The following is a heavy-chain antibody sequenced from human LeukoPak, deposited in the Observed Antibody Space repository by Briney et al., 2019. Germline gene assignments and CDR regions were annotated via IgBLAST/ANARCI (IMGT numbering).Heavy chain of an antibody. CDR1: GFTFNNFA. CDR3: AKAAGHIVATISFDS. Sequence: QPGGSLRLSCAASGFTFNNFAMSWVRQAPGKGLEWVSLISASGGSTYYSDSLKGRFTISRDNAKNTLYLQLDSLRPDDTAVYYCAKAAGHIVATISFDSWGRGTLVTVSS. CDR2: ISASGGST. J-gene: IGHJ4*02. V-gene: IGHV3-23*01. D-gene: IGHD5-12*01.